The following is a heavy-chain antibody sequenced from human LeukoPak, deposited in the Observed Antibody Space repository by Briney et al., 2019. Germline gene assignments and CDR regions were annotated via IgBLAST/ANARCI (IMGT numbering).Heavy chain of an antibody. CDR2: INTNSGGT. D-gene: IGHD3-22*01. J-gene: IGHJ4*02. Sequence: GASVKVSCKASGYTFTGYYMHWVRQAPGQGLEWMGWINTNSGGTNYAQKFQGRVTMTRDTSISTAYMELSRLRSDDTAVYYCARDPPQTYYYDSSGYYLLLWGQGTLVTVSS. CDR1: GYTFTGYY. CDR3: ARDPPQTYYYDSSGYYLLL. V-gene: IGHV1-2*02.